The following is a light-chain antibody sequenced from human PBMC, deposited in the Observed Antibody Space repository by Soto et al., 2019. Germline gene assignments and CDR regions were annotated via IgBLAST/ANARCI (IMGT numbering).Light chain of an antibody. J-gene: IGKJ4*01. CDR1: QVISNS. CDR3: QQAYIFPFS. Sequence: DVQMTQSPSSVSASVGDRVTLTCRASQVISNSLAWYQQKPGNAPRLLIYAAFNLQGGVPSRFSGSGSGTDFFLTISSLQPEDFATYYCQQAYIFPFSFGGGTKVDIK. V-gene: IGKV1-12*02. CDR2: AAF.